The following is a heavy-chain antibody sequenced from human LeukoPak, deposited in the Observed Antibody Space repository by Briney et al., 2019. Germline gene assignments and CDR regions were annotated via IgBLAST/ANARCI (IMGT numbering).Heavy chain of an antibody. CDR1: GFTFSDYS. CDR2: ITSAGGYK. D-gene: IGHD2-2*01. V-gene: IGHV3-21*01. Sequence: PGRSLRLSCGASGFTFSDYSMNWVRQAPGKGLAWVASITSAGGYKYYADSVEGRFTISRDNAQNSLFLQMNSLRAEDTAVYFCATSGGFVLPNAITGNWYMDVWGRGTSVTVSS. CDR3: ATSGGFVLPNAITGNWYMDV. J-gene: IGHJ6*03.